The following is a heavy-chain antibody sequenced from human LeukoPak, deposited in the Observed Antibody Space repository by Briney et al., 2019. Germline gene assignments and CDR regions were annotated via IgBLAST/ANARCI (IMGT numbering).Heavy chain of an antibody. J-gene: IGHJ4*02. CDR3: ARGPPTYYYDSSGYYRGGY. Sequence: GGSLRLSCAGSGFTFSSYWMHWVRQAPGKGLVWVSRINSDGSSTSYADSVKGRFTISRDNAKNTLYLQMNSLRAEDTAVYYCARGPPTYYYDSSGYYRGGYWGQGTLVTVSS. D-gene: IGHD3-22*01. CDR1: GFTFSSYW. CDR2: INSDGSST. V-gene: IGHV3-74*01.